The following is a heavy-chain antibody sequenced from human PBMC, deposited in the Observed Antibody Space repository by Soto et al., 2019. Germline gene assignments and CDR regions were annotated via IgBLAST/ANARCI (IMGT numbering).Heavy chain of an antibody. CDR1: GGTFSSYT. D-gene: IGHD3-10*01. V-gene: IGHV1-69*02. CDR3: ARVSGSGSYYDYYYGMDV. CDR2: IIPILGIA. Sequence: GASVKVSCKASGGTFSSYTISWVRQAPGQGLEWMGRIIPILGIANYAQKFQGRVTITADKSTSTAYMELSSLRSEDTAVYYCARVSGSGSYYDYYYGMDVWGQGTTVTVSS. J-gene: IGHJ6*02.